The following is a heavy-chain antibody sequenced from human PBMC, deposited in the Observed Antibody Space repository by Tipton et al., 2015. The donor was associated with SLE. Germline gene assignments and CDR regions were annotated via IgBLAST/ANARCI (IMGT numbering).Heavy chain of an antibody. D-gene: IGHD1-1*01. CDR1: GGPMNRYT. Sequence: QSGPEVKQPGSSVKVSCKASGGPMNRYTITWVRQAPGQGLDWMGWISPHNGKTNYAQKFQGRVTMTTETSTSTVYMELRSLRSDDTAVYFCARTYNYAGFDYWGQGTLVTVSS. CDR3: ARTYNYAGFDY. J-gene: IGHJ4*02. V-gene: IGHV1-18*01. CDR2: ISPHNGKT.